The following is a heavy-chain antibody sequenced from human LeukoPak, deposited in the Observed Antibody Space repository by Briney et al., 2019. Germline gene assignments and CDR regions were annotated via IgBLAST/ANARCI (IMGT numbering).Heavy chain of an antibody. Sequence: SSETLSLTCTVSGGSISSYYWSWIRQPPGKGLEWIGYIYYSGSTNYNPSLKSRVTISVDTSKNQFSLKLSSVTAADTAVYYCARELYDYVWGSYRNFDYWGQGTLVTVSS. CDR2: IYYSGST. D-gene: IGHD3-16*02. CDR3: ARELYDYVWGSYRNFDY. V-gene: IGHV4-59*12. J-gene: IGHJ4*02. CDR1: GGSISSYY.